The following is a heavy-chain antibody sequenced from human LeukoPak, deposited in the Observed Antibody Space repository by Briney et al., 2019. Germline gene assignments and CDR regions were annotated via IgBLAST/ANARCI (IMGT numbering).Heavy chain of an antibody. CDR1: GFTFSNTW. D-gene: IGHD3-10*01. Sequence: GVSLRLSCAASGFTFSNTWMTWVRRAPGKGLEWVGRIKTKAEGETTDFAAPVKGRFTISRDDSKTTLYLHMNSLKTEDTAVYFCTKLWLGGFDIWGQGTMVTVSS. V-gene: IGHV3-15*01. CDR2: IKTKAEGETT. J-gene: IGHJ3*02. CDR3: TKLWLGGFDI.